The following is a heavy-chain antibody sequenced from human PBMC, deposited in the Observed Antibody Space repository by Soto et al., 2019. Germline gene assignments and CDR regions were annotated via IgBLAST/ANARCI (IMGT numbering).Heavy chain of an antibody. J-gene: IGHJ5*02. CDR1: GFTFSSSV. CDR3: TRDLFSYDYSGILWFDP. CDR2: IRSKGHNYAT. Sequence: GGSLRLSCAASGFTFSSSVVYWVRQASGKGPEWVGRIRSKGHNYATEYAASVKGRFTISRDDSKNTAYLQMNSLQTEDTAVYYCTRDLFSYDYSGILWFDPWGQGTLVTVSS. D-gene: IGHD3-16*01. V-gene: IGHV3-73*01.